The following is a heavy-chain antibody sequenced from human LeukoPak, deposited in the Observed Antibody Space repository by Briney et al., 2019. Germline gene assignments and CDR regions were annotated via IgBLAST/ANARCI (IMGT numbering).Heavy chain of an antibody. J-gene: IGHJ5*02. V-gene: IGHV3-73*01. CDR3: TTGYRDDP. D-gene: IGHD2-15*01. CDR2: IRSKANSYAT. Sequence: GRSLRLSCAASGFTFSSYAMHWVRQASGKGLEWLGRIRSKANSYATVYAASVKGRFTISRDDSKTTAYLQMNSLKIEDTAVYYCTTGYRDDPWGQGTLVTVSS. CDR1: GFTFSSYA.